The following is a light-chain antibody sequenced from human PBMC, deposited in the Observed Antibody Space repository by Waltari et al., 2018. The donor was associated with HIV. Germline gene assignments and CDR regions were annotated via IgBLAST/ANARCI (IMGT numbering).Light chain of an antibody. Sequence: QSALTQPPSASGSPGQSVTISCPGTSSDVGGYNFVSWYQQHPGKAPKLMIFEVTKRPSGVPARFSGSKTGNTASLTVSGLQADDEADYYCSPYAGSNNLVFGGGTKLTVL. CDR1: SSDVGGYNF. V-gene: IGLV2-8*01. J-gene: IGLJ2*01. CDR2: EVT. CDR3: SPYAGSNNLV.